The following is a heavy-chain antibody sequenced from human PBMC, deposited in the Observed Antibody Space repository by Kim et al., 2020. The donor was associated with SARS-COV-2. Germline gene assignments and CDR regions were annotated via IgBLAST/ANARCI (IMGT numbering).Heavy chain of an antibody. CDR3: ARARYSGYGMVHYYYYMDV. CDR1: GFTFSSYE. CDR2: ISSSGSTI. J-gene: IGHJ6*03. D-gene: IGHD5-12*01. V-gene: IGHV3-48*03. Sequence: GGSLRLSCAASGFTFSSYEMNWVRQAPGKGLEWVSYISSSGSTIYYADSVKGRFTISRDNAKNSLYLQMNSLRAEDTAVYYCARARYSGYGMVHYYYYMDVWGKGTTVTVSS.